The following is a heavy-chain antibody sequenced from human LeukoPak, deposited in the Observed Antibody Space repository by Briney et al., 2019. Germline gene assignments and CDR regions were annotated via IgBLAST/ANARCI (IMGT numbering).Heavy chain of an antibody. J-gene: IGHJ4*02. CDR2: ISYDGSNK. Sequence: GGSLRLSCAASGSIFSSYGIHWVRQAPGKGLEWVAVISYDGSNKYYADSVKGRFTISRDNSKNTLYLQMNSLRAEDTAVYYCAGDGPYFDYWGQGTLVTVSS. V-gene: IGHV3-30*03. CDR3: AGDGPYFDY. CDR1: GSIFSSYG.